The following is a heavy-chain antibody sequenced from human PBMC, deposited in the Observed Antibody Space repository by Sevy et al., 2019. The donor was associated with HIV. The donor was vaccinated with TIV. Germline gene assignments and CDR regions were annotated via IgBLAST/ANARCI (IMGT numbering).Heavy chain of an antibody. CDR1: GYTFTSYG. Sequence: ASVKVFCKASGYTFTSYGISWVRQAPGQGLEWMGWISAYNGNTNYAQKLQGRVTMTTDTSTSTAYMELRSLRSDDTAMYYCARTGGYGDYGHYYYYYGMDVWGQGTTVTVSS. D-gene: IGHD4-17*01. J-gene: IGHJ6*02. V-gene: IGHV1-18*01. CDR2: ISAYNGNT. CDR3: ARTGGYGDYGHYYYYYGMDV.